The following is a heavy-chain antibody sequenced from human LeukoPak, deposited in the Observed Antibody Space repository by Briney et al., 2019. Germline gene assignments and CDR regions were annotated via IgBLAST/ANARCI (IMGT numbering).Heavy chain of an antibody. D-gene: IGHD6-19*01. CDR1: GYTFTCYY. V-gene: IGHV1-46*01. Sequence: GASVKVSCKASGYTFTCYYMHWVRQAPGQGLEWIGMINPSGGSTSYAQKFQGRVTMTRDTSTSTVYMELSSLRSEDTAVYYCATTREQSSGWYYFDYWGQGTLVTVSS. CDR3: ATTREQSSGWYYFDY. J-gene: IGHJ4*02. CDR2: INPSGGST.